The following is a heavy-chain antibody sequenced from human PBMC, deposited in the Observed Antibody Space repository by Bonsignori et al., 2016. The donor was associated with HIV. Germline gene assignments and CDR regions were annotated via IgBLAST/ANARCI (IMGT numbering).Heavy chain of an antibody. Sequence: RQPPGKGLVWVSRINSDGSSTSYADSVKGRFTISRDNAKNTLYLQMNSLRAEDTAVYYCAREKTTEGAFDIWGQGTMVTVSS. CDR3: AREKTTEGAFDI. J-gene: IGHJ3*02. V-gene: IGHV3-74*01. CDR2: INSDGSST. D-gene: IGHD4-17*01.